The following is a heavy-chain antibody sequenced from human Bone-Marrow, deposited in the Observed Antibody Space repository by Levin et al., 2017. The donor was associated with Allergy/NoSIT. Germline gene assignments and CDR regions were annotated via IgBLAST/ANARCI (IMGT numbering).Heavy chain of an antibody. CDR3: TTDTRGGAPGPFDY. V-gene: IGHV3-15*04. D-gene: IGHD1-1*01. CDR2: IESKTDGGTI. CDR1: GFNFSDAW. Sequence: PGESLKISCAASGFNFSDAWMSWVRQAPGKGLEWVGRIESKTDGGTIDYAAPVKGRFFFSRDDSKNTVYLQMNSLKTEDTAVYYCTTDTRGGAPGPFDYWGQGALVTVSS. J-gene: IGHJ4*02.